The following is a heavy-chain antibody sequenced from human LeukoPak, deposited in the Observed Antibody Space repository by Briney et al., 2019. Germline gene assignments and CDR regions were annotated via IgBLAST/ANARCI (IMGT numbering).Heavy chain of an antibody. CDR1: GYTFTAYY. V-gene: IGHV1-46*01. Sequence: ASVKVSCKASGYTFTAYYIHWVRQAPGQGLEWMGMINPSGGVTTFAQKFQGRVTMTRDTSTSTVYMELSSLRSEDTAVYYCARENNWNDVAYFDYWGQGTLVTVSS. CDR2: INPSGGVT. D-gene: IGHD1-20*01. CDR3: ARENNWNDVAYFDY. J-gene: IGHJ4*02.